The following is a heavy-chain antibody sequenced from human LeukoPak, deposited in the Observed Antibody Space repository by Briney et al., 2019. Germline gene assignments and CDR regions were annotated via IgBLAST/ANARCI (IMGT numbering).Heavy chain of an antibody. CDR3: ARHSISDIVVVPASYFDY. V-gene: IGHV4-39*01. CDR2: IYYSGST. CDR1: GGSISSSSYY. J-gene: IGHJ4*02. Sequence: SETLSLTCTVSGGSISSSSYYRGWIRQPPGKGLEWIGSIYYSGSTYYNPSLKSRVTISVDTSKNQFSLKLSSVTAADTAVYYCARHSISDIVVVPASYFDYWGQGTLVTVSS. D-gene: IGHD2-2*01.